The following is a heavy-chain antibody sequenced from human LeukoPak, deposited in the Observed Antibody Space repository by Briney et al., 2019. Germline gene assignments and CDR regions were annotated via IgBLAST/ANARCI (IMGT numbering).Heavy chain of an antibody. CDR1: GYTFTSYG. V-gene: IGHV1-18*01. CDR3: ARRFNYYYSSGYYEGFYFDY. J-gene: IGHJ4*02. CDR2: ISAY. D-gene: IGHD3-22*01. Sequence: ASVKVSCKASGYTFTSYGISWVRQAPGQGLEWMGWISAYAQKFQGRVTMTTDTSTSTAYMELRSLRSDDTAVYYCARRFNYYYSSGYYEGFYFDYWGQGPLVTGSS.